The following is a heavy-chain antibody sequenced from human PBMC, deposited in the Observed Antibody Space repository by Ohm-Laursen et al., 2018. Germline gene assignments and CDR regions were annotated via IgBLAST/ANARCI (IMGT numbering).Heavy chain of an antibody. D-gene: IGHD3-10*01. J-gene: IGHJ2*01. CDR2: IYYSGST. CDR1: GGSISSYY. Sequence: SETLSLTCTVSGGSISSYYWSWIRQPPGKGLEWIGYIYYSGSTNYNPSLKSRVTISVDTSKNQFSLKLTSVTAADTALYFCARQEAGSYFDFWGRGTLVTVSS. CDR3: ARQEAGSYFDF. V-gene: IGHV4-59*01.